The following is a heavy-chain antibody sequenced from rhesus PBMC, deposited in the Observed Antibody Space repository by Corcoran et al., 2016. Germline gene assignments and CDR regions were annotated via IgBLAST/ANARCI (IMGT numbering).Heavy chain of an antibody. D-gene: IGHD4-29*01. J-gene: IGHJ4*01. CDR2: VDPEDGEA. Sequence: EVQLVQSGAEVKKPGASVKISCKASGYTFPDHYLNCVRQAPGKGLEWMGLVDPEDGEADYAQKFQDRVTITADMSTDTAYMELSSLRSEDTAVYYCARDHYGSSLGYWGQGVLVTVSS. CDR3: ARDHYGSSLGY. V-gene: IGHV1-111*02. CDR1: GYTFPDHY.